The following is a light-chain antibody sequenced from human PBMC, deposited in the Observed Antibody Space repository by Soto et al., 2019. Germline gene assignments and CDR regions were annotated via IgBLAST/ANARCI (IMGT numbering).Light chain of an antibody. CDR3: QQYDNLPT. CDR1: QDISNY. CDR2: NAS. Sequence: DIQMTQSPCSLSASVGDRVTVACQASQDISNYLNWYQQKAGKAPNLLIYNASNLKTGVPSRFNGSGSGTDFTVTISSLQPEDIATYYCQQYDNLPTFGQGTRLEIK. J-gene: IGKJ5*01. V-gene: IGKV1-33*01.